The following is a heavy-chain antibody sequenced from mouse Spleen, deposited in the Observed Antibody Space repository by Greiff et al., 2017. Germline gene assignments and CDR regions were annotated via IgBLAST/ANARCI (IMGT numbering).Heavy chain of an antibody. D-gene: IGHD1-1*01. CDR3: ARYYYDGSSYAMDY. V-gene: IGHV1-4*01. J-gene: IGHJ4*01. Sequence: VQLQESGAELARPGASVKMSCKASGYTFTSYTMHWVKQRPGQGLEWIGYINPSSGYTKYNQKFKDKATLTADKSSSTAYMQLSSLTSEDSAVYYCARYYYDGSSYAMDYWGQGTSVTVSS. CDR1: GYTFTSYT. CDR2: INPSSGYT.